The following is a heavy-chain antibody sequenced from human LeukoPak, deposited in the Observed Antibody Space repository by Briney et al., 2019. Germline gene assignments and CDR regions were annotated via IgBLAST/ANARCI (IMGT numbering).Heavy chain of an antibody. CDR1: GYTFTAYY. CDR3: AREWVLGSSPSMDV. Sequence: ASVKVSFKASGYTFTAYYMYWVRQAPGQGLEWMGWINTNTGNPTYAQGFTGRFVFSLDTSVSTAYLQISSLKAEDTAVYYCAREWVLGSSPSMDVWGKGTTVTVSS. V-gene: IGHV7-4-1*02. J-gene: IGHJ6*04. D-gene: IGHD6-13*01. CDR2: INTNTGNP.